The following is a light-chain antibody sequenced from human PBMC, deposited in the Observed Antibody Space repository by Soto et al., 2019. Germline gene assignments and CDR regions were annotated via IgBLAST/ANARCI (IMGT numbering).Light chain of an antibody. CDR1: GSNIGPNY. CDR2: NND. J-gene: IGLJ3*02. V-gene: IGLV1-47*02. Sequence: QSVLTQPPSAYGTPGQRVTMSCSGSGSNIGPNYVYWFQQFPGTAPKLLIYNNDQRPSGVPDRFSGSKSGTSASLGISGLRSEDEADYYCAAWDDSLSGRVFGGGTKLTVL. CDR3: AAWDDSLSGRV.